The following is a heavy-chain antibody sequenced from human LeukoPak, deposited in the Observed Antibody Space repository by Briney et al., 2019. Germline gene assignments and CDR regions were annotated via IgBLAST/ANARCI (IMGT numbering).Heavy chain of an antibody. Sequence: PGGSLRLSCVASGFTFSSYEMNWVRQAPGKGLEWISYISADGSNNYHADSVKGRFTISRDNVKNSLYLQMNSLRAEDTAVYYCASGPRTFVDYWGQGTLVTVSS. CDR2: ISADGSNN. CDR3: ASGPRTFVDY. D-gene: IGHD3-16*01. J-gene: IGHJ4*02. V-gene: IGHV3-48*03. CDR1: GFTFSSYE.